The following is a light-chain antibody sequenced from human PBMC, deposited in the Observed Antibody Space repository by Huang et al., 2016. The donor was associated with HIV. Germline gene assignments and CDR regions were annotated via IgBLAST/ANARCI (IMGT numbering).Light chain of an antibody. J-gene: IGKJ2*01. CDR1: QSLSSSY. CDR3: QQYGTSPYT. CDR2: GAS. Sequence: EVVLTQSPDTLSSSPGDRVTVSCRASQSLSSSYIAWYQQRPGQAPRLIIYGASTKATDIPDRFSGAGSGTDFTLTINRLEPADFAMYYCQQYGTSPYTFGQGTNLEIK. V-gene: IGKV3-20*01.